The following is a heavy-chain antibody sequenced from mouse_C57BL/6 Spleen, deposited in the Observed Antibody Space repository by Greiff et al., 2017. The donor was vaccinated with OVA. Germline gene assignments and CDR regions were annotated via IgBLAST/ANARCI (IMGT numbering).Heavy chain of an antibody. CDR2: ISDGGSYT. V-gene: IGHV5-4*01. Sequence: EVMLVESGGGLVKPGGSLKLSCAASGFTFSSYAMSWVRQTPEKRLEWVATISDGGSYTYYPDNVQGRFTISRDNAKNNLYLQMSHLKSEDTAMYYCARDPYYYGSHWYFDVWGTGTTVTVSS. D-gene: IGHD1-1*01. J-gene: IGHJ1*03. CDR3: ARDPYYYGSHWYFDV. CDR1: GFTFSSYA.